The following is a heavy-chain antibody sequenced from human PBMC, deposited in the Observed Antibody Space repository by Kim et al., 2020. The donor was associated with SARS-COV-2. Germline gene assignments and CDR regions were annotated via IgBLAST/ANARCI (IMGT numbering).Heavy chain of an antibody. J-gene: IGHJ4*02. CDR3: AKAYSPVPNEFFDY. V-gene: IGHV3-23*01. Sequence: GGSLRLSCAASGFTFSNYAMSWVRQAPGKGLQWVSGISARGDITYSADSVKGRFTISRDNSKNTMYLQMNSLRAEDTAGYYCAKAYSPVPNEFFDYWGQGTLVTVSS. CDR1: GFTFSNYA. CDR2: ISARGDIT. D-gene: IGHD2-21*01.